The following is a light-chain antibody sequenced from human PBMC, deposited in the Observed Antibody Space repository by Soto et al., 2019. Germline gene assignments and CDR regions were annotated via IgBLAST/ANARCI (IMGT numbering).Light chain of an antibody. CDR3: HQRQSWPRT. V-gene: IGKV3-15*01. CDR1: ESVSRN. Sequence: EVVMTPSPATLSVSPGERATLSCRASESVSRNLAWYQQKPGQAPRLLIYDASTRATGIPDRFSGGGSGTEFTLTISSLQSEDFAVYYCHQRQSWPRTFGQGTKVDI. CDR2: DAS. J-gene: IGKJ1*01.